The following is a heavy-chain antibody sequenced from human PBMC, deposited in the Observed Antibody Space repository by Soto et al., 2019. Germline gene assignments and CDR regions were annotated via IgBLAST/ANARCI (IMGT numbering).Heavy chain of an antibody. V-gene: IGHV3-49*03. J-gene: IGHJ4*02. D-gene: IGHD3-22*01. Sequence: PGGSLRLSCTASGFTFGDYAMSWFRQAPGKGLEWVGFIRSKAYGGTTEYADSVKGRFTISRDNSKNTLYLQMNSLRAEDTAVYYCAKVSGGGYYDSSGPDYWGQGTLVTVSS. CDR3: AKVSGGGYYDSSGPDY. CDR1: GFTFGDYA. CDR2: IRSKAYGGTT.